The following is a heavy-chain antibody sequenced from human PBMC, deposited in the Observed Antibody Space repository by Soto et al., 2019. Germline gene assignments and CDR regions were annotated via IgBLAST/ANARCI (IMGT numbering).Heavy chain of an antibody. J-gene: IGHJ6*02. CDR3: VRAAVGPYGMDV. V-gene: IGHV5-51*01. Sequence: GESLKISCKGSGYSFTSYWIAWVRQMPGRGLEWMGIIYPGDSYTNYSPSFQGHVTISADKSISTAYLQWSSLKASDTAMYYCVRAAVGPYGMDVWGQGTTVTVSS. D-gene: IGHD6-13*01. CDR1: GYSFTSYW. CDR2: IYPGDSYT.